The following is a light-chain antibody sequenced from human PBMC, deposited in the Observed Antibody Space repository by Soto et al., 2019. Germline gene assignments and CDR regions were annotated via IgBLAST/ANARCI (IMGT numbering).Light chain of an antibody. J-gene: IGLJ2*01. CDR3: SSYSSSSTLV. V-gene: IGLV2-14*03. CDR2: DVS. Sequence: QSVLTQPASVSGSPGQTITISCTGTSSDVGGYNYVSWYQQHSGKAPKLMIYDVSNRPSGVSNRFSGSKSGNTASLTISGLQAEDEAVYYCSSYSSSSTLVFGGGTKLTVL. CDR1: SSDVGGYNY.